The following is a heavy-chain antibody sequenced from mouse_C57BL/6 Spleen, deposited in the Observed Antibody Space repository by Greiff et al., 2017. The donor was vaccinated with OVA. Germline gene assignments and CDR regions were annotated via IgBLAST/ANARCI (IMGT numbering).Heavy chain of an antibody. CDR2: IYPGDGDT. J-gene: IGHJ3*01. CDR3: ARDTTVVARRFAY. V-gene: IGHV1-82*01. Sequence: VKLQESGPELVKPGASVKISCKASSYAFSSSWMNWVKQRPGKGLEWIGRIYPGDGDTNYNGKFKGKATLTADKSSSTAYMQLSSLTSEDSAVYFCARDTTVVARRFAYWGQGTLVTVSA. D-gene: IGHD1-1*01. CDR1: SYAFSSSW.